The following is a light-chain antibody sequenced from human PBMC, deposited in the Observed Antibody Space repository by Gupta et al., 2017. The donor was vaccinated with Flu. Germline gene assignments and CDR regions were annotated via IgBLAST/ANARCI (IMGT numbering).Light chain of an antibody. J-gene: IGLJ3*02. V-gene: IGLV3-21*02. Sequence: GNNLGTKSAHWYQHKPGRAPVFVVYADSDRPSGIPERFSGSKLGNTATLIITRVETGDEADYYCQVWDRTTDHPGVFGGGTKLTVL. CDR2: ADS. CDR3: QVWDRTTDHPGV. CDR1: NLGTKS.